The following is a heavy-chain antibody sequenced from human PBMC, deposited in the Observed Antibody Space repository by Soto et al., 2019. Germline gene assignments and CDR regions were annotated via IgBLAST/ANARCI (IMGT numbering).Heavy chain of an antibody. V-gene: IGHV3-21*01. Sequence: GGALRLSCAASGFTFSSYSMNWGRQAQGKGLEWVSSISSSSSYIYYADSVKGRFTISRDNAKNSLYLQMNSLRAEDTAVYDCARDGHGMDVWGQGTTVTVSS. CDR1: GFTFSSYS. J-gene: IGHJ6*02. CDR2: ISSSSSYI. CDR3: ARDGHGMDV.